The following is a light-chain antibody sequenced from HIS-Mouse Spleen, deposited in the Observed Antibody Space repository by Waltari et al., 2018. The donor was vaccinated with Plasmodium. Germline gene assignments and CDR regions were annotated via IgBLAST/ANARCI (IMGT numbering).Light chain of an antibody. J-gene: IGLJ2*01. CDR1: SSDVGSYNL. Sequence: QSALTQPASVSGSPGQSITISCTGTSSDVGSYNLVSWYQQHPGKAPKLMIYEGSKRPSGVSNRFSGSKSGNTASLTISGLQAEDEADYYCCSYAGSRLVCGGGTKLTVL. CDR2: EGS. CDR3: CSYAGSRLV. V-gene: IGLV2-23*01.